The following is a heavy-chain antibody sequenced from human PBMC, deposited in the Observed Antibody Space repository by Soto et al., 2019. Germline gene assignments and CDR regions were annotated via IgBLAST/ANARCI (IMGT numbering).Heavy chain of an antibody. V-gene: IGHV3-21*01. D-gene: IGHD2-15*01. CDR3: ARSEVGYCSGGSCSANWFDP. CDR1: GFTFSSYS. J-gene: IGHJ5*02. Sequence: EVQLVESGGGLVKPGGSLRLSCAASGFTFSSYSMNWVRQAPGKGLEWVSSISSSSSYIYHADSVKGRFTISRDNAKNSLYLQMNSLRAEDTAVYYCARSEVGYCSGGSCSANWFDPWGQGTLVTVSS. CDR2: ISSSSSYI.